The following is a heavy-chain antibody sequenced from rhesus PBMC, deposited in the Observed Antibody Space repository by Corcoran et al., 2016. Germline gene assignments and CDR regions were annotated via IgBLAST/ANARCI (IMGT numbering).Heavy chain of an antibody. Sequence: QVQLVQSGAEVKKPGASVKLSCKASGYTFPSYYINWVRQSPEQGLDWMGGMNPSNGNTAYAQKFQGRDTMTSDPSTSTGYMELNRLSHEDTAFYHCSTGGGSGGRDWGQGVLVTVSS. V-gene: IGHV1S9*01. CDR2: MNPSNGNT. CDR1: GYTFPSYY. D-gene: IGHD3-34*01. J-gene: IGHJ4*01. CDR3: STGGGSGGRD.